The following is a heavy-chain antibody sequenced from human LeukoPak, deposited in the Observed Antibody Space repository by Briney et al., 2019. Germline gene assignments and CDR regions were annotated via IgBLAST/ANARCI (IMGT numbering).Heavy chain of an antibody. CDR2: INTGKGNT. D-gene: IGHD2-15*01. CDR1: GYTFTDYA. CDR3: ARDHVVGLAPFDP. Sequence: ASVNVSCKASGYTFTDYAMHWVRQTPGERLEWMGWINTGKGNTKYSQKFQGRVTITMDTSASTAYMELSSLRSEDTAVYYCARDHVVGLAPFDPWGQGTLVIVSS. V-gene: IGHV1-3*04. J-gene: IGHJ5*02.